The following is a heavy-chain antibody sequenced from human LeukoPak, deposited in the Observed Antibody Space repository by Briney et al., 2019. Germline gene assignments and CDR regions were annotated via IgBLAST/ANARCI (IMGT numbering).Heavy chain of an antibody. Sequence: SETLSLTCTVSGGSISSYYWSWIRQPPGKGLEWIGYIYYSGSTNYNPSLKSRVTISVDSSKNQFSLKLSSVTAADTAVYYCARAGFLEMATSHDAFDIWGQGTMLTVSS. J-gene: IGHJ3*02. CDR1: GGSISSYY. CDR2: IYYSGST. D-gene: IGHD5-24*01. CDR3: ARAGFLEMATSHDAFDI. V-gene: IGHV4-59*01.